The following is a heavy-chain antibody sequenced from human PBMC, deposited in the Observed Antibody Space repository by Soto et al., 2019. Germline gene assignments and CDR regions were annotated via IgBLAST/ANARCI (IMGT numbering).Heavy chain of an antibody. J-gene: IGHJ6*03. D-gene: IGHD5-12*01. Sequence: GGSLRLSCAASGFTFSSYAMSWVRQAPGKGLEWVSAISGSGGSTYYADSVKGRFTISRDNSKNTLYLQMNSLRAEDTAVYYCAKLRGYSGYGYMDVWGKGTTVTVSS. V-gene: IGHV3-23*01. CDR3: AKLRGYSGYGYMDV. CDR2: ISGSGGST. CDR1: GFTFSSYA.